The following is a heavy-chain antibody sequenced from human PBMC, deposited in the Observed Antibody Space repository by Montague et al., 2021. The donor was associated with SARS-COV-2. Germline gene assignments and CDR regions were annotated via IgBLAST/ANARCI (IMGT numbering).Heavy chain of an antibody. CDR3: ARDITLGMDV. Sequence: SETLSLTCIVSVYSISGGHYRGWVGQTPGQGLQWLGFIEYSGSTYYNPSLKTRVTMSLDTSKNQFSLKLTSVTAADTALYYCARDITLGMDVWGRGTTVTVSS. V-gene: IGHV4-38-2*02. CDR1: VYSISGGHY. CDR2: IEYSGST. J-gene: IGHJ6*02.